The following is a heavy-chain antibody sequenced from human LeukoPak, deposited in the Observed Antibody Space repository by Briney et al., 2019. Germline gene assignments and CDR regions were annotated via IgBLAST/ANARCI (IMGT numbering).Heavy chain of an antibody. D-gene: IGHD3-3*01. CDR1: GYTFTSYY. CDR3: ARAPDDYDFWSGPFDY. Sequence: ASVKVSCKASGYTFTSYYLHWVRQAPGQGLEWMGVINPSGGSTSYAQKFQGRVTMTRDTSTSTAYMELRSLRSDDTAVYYCARAPDDYDFWSGPFDYWGRGTLVTVSS. J-gene: IGHJ4*02. V-gene: IGHV1-46*01. CDR2: INPSGGST.